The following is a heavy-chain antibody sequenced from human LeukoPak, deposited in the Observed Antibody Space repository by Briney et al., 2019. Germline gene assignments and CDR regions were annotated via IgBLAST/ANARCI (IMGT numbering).Heavy chain of an antibody. Sequence: GGSLRLSCAASGFTFSSYAMSWVRQAPGKGLEWVSAISGSGGSTYYADSVKGRFTISRDNSKNTLYLQMNSLRAEDTAVYYCKTAYDYYYYMDVWGKGTTVTVSS. CDR2: ISGSGGST. CDR1: GFTFSSYA. CDR3: KTAYDYYYYMDV. V-gene: IGHV3-23*01. J-gene: IGHJ6*03.